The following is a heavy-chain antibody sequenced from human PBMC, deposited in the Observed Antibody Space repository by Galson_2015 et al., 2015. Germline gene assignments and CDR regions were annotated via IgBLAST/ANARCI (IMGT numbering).Heavy chain of an antibody. CDR2: INPSGGST. J-gene: IGHJ4*02. V-gene: IGHV1-46*01. CDR1: GYTFTSYY. D-gene: IGHD6-19*01. Sequence: SVKVSCKASGYTFTSYYMHWVRQAPGQGLEWMGIINPSGGSTSYAQKFQGRVTMTRDTSTSTVYMELSSLRSEDPAVYYCAREEKTTVAGPLGALDYWGQGTLVTVSS. CDR3: AREEKTTVAGPLGALDY.